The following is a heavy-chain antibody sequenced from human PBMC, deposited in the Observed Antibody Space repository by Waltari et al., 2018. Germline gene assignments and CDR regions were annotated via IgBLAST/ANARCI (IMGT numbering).Heavy chain of an antibody. Sequence: QVQLQESGPGLVKPSETLSLTCTVSGGSISSYYWSWIRQPPGKGLEWIGYIYYSGSTNYNPSLKIRVTISVDTAKNQFSLKLSSVTAADTAVYYCAREGTYYYDSSGYYPHAFDIWGQGTMVTVSS. V-gene: IGHV4-59*01. D-gene: IGHD3-22*01. CDR1: GGSISSYY. CDR3: AREGTYYYDSSGYYPHAFDI. CDR2: IYYSGST. J-gene: IGHJ3*02.